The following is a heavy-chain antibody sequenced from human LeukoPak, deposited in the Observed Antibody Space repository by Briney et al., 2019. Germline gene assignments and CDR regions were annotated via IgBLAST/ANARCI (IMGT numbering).Heavy chain of an antibody. J-gene: IGHJ4*02. V-gene: IGHV4-39*07. CDR2: IYYSGST. CDR1: GGSISSSSYY. D-gene: IGHD3-9*01. Sequence: SETLSLTCTVSGGSISSSSYYWGWIRQPPGKGLEWIGSIYYSGSTYYNPSLKSRVTISVDTSKNQFSLKLSSVTAADTAVYYCARLVWYYDILTGYYFDYWGQGTLVTVSS. CDR3: ARLVWYYDILTGYYFDY.